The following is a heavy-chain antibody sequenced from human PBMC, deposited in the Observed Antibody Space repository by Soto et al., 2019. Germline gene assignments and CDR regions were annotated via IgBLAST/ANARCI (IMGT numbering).Heavy chain of an antibody. V-gene: IGHV4-31*03. CDR1: GGSISSGGYY. CDR3: AFSGYDRYYYGMDV. CDR2: IYYSGST. J-gene: IGHJ6*02. D-gene: IGHD5-12*01. Sequence: SETLSLTCTVSGGSISSGGYYWSWIRQHPGKGLEWIGYIYYSGSTYYNPSLKSRVTISVDTSKNQFSLKLSSVTAADTAVYYCAFSGYDRYYYGMDVWGQGTTVTVSS.